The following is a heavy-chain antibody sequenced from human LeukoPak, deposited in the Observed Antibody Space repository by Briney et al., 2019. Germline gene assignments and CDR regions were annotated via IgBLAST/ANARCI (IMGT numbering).Heavy chain of an antibody. CDR3: TRLRYYYDSSGYYYYYMDV. D-gene: IGHD3-22*01. CDR1: GFTFSGSA. J-gene: IGHJ6*03. Sequence: PGGSLKLSCAASGFTFSGSAMHWVRQASGKGLEWVGRIRSKANSYATAYAASVKGRFTISRDDSKNTAYLQMNSLKTEDTAVYYCTRLRYYYDSSGYYYYYMDVWGKGTTVTVSS. CDR2: IRSKANSYAT. V-gene: IGHV3-73*01.